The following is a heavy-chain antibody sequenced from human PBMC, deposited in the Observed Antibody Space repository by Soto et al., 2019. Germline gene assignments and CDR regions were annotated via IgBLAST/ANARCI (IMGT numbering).Heavy chain of an antibody. Sequence: QVQLQESGPGLVKPSQTLSLTCTVSGGSISSGGYYWSWIRQHPGKGLEWIGYIYYSGSTYYNPSLKSRVPISVDTSKNQFSLKLSSVTAADTAVYYCARGGRIAARPRAFDIWGQGTMVTVSS. J-gene: IGHJ3*02. V-gene: IGHV4-31*03. D-gene: IGHD6-6*01. CDR1: GGSISSGGYY. CDR2: IYYSGST. CDR3: ARGGRIAARPRAFDI.